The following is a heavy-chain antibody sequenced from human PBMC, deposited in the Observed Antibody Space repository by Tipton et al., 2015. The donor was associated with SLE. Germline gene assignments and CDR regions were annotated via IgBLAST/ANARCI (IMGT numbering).Heavy chain of an antibody. J-gene: IGHJ4*02. CDR1: SGSVSSGAYY. CDR3: ARYFYDSSGVCLFDF. D-gene: IGHD3-22*01. Sequence: TPSLTCTVSSGSVSSGAYYWSWIRQHPGKGLEWIGYVFSSGTTYYNPSLKGRLSLSLDTSQNQLSLKLSSVTSADTAVYYCARYFYDSSGVCLFDFWGQGTLVTVSS. V-gene: IGHV4-31*03. CDR2: VFSSGTT.